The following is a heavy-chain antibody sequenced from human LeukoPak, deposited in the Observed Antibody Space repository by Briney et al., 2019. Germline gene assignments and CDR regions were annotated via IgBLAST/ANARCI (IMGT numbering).Heavy chain of an antibody. V-gene: IGHV3-23*01. CDR1: GFTFSSYA. D-gene: IGHD3-10*01. CDR2: ISGSGGST. CDR3: AKGELLWFGISNWFDP. J-gene: IGHJ5*02. Sequence: GGYLRLSCAASGFTFSSYAMSWVRQAPGKGLEWVSAISGSGGSTYYADSVKGRFTISRDNSKNTLYLQMNSLRAEDTAVYYCAKGELLWFGISNWFDPWGQGTLVTVSS.